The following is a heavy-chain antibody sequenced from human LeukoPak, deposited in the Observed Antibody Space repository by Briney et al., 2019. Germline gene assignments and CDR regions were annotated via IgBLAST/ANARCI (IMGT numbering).Heavy chain of an antibody. CDR1: GFTFWNYV. J-gene: IGHJ4*02. CDR2: ISDSGIDT. D-gene: IGHD1-1*01. CDR3: AKENGPEDY. V-gene: IGHV3-23*01. Sequence: SGGSLRLSCTASGFTFWNYVMRWVRQAPGKGLEWVSSISDSGIDTYYADSVRGRFTISRDNSKNTVFLQMNSLRAEDTAVYYCAKENGPEDYRGQGTLVTVSS.